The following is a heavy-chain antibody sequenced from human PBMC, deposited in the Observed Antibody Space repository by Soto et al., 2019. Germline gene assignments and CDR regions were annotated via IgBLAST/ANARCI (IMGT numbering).Heavy chain of an antibody. D-gene: IGHD2-2*01. V-gene: IGHV3-7*01. CDR2: IKQDGSEK. CDR3: ARGTRGYCSSTSCYFSPSLRYYMDV. Sequence: GGSLRLSCAASGFTFSSYWMSWVRQAPGKGLKWMTNIKQDGSEKYYVDSVKGRFTISRDNAKNSLYLQMNSLRAEDTAVYYCARGTRGYCSSTSCYFSPSLRYYMDVWGKGTTVTVSS. J-gene: IGHJ6*03. CDR1: GFTFSSYW.